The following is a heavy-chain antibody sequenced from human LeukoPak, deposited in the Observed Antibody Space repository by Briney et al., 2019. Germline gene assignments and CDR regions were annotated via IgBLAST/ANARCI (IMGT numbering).Heavy chain of an antibody. J-gene: IGHJ6*03. CDR1: GGSISSYF. D-gene: IGHD5-18*01. Sequence: SETLSLTCTVSGGSISSYFWSWIRQPAGKGLEWIGRIYTSGSTNYNPSLKSRVTISVDTSKNQFSLKLSSVTAADTAVYYCVDTAMDFYYYYMDVWGKGTTVTVSS. CDR2: IYTSGST. V-gene: IGHV4-4*07. CDR3: VDTAMDFYYYYMDV.